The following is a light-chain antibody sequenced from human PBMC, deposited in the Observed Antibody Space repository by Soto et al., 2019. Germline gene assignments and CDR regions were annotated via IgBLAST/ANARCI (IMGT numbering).Light chain of an antibody. Sequence: EIVLTQSPGTLSLSPGERATLSCRASQSVRSSYLAWYRQKPGQAPRLLIYGASIRATGIPDRFGGSGSGTDFTLTISRLEPEDFAVYHCHQYGDSPLFGPGTRWIS. CDR2: GAS. V-gene: IGKV3-20*01. CDR3: HQYGDSPL. J-gene: IGKJ3*01. CDR1: QSVRSSY.